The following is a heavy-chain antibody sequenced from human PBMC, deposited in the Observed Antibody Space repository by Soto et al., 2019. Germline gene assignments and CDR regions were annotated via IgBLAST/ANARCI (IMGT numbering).Heavy chain of an antibody. CDR2: IIPIFGTA. CDR1: GGTFSSYA. V-gene: IGHV1-69*13. Sequence: GASVKVSCKASGGTFSSYAISWVRQAPGQGLEWMGGIIPIFGTANYAQKFQGRVTITADESTSTAYMELSSLRSEDTAVYYCARSPKYYDSSGLFDYWGQGTLVTVSS. J-gene: IGHJ4*02. CDR3: ARSPKYYDSSGLFDY. D-gene: IGHD3-22*01.